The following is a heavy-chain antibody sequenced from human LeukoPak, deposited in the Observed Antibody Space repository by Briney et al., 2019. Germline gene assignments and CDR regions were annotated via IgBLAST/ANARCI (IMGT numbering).Heavy chain of an antibody. V-gene: IGHV1-69*05. CDR1: GGTFSSYA. J-gene: IGHJ4*02. CDR2: IIPIFGTA. CDR3: AREAYGGYTSFDY. D-gene: IGHD5-12*01. Sequence: ASVKVSCKASGGTFSSYAISWVRQAPGQGLEWMGGIIPIFGTANYAQKFQGRVTITTDESTSTAYMELSSLRSEDTAVYYCAREAYGGYTSFDYWGQGTLVTVSS.